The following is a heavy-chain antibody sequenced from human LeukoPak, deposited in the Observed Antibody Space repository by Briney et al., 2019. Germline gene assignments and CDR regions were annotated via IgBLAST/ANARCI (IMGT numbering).Heavy chain of an antibody. CDR1: GGTFSSYA. CDR3: ARGRVEYSSSSVDY. J-gene: IGHJ4*02. V-gene: IGHV1-69*13. CDR2: IIPIFGTA. Sequence: SVKVSCKASGGTFSSYAISWVRQAPGQGLEWMGGIIPIFGTANYARKFQGRVTITADESTSTAYMELSSLRSEDTAVYYCARGRVEYSSSSVDYWGQGTLVTVSS. D-gene: IGHD6-6*01.